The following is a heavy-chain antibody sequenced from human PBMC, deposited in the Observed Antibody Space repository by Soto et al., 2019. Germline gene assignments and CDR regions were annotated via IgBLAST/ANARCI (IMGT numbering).Heavy chain of an antibody. D-gene: IGHD3-10*01. J-gene: IGHJ4*02. V-gene: IGHV4-30-4*01. Sequence: SETLSLTCTVSGGSISSGDYYWSWIRQPPGKGLEWIGYIYYSGSTHYNPSLKSRVTISVDTSKNQFSLKLSSVTAADTAVYYCARALWFGRGFDYWGRATLVTVSS. CDR2: IYYSGST. CDR3: ARALWFGRGFDY. CDR1: GGSISSGDYY.